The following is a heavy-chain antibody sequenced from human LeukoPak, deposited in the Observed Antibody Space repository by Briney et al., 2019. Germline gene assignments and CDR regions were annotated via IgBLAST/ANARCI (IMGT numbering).Heavy chain of an antibody. V-gene: IGHV3-9*01. CDR2: ISWNSGSV. J-gene: IGHJ5*02. Sequence: GGSLRLSCAASGFTFGEHAMHWVRLSPGKGLEWVSGISWNSGSVGYADSVKGRFTISRDNARNSLYLQMKSLRDEDTAFYYCAKGLGVAPRGNWLDPWGQGTLVTVSS. CDR1: GFTFGEHA. D-gene: IGHD3-3*01. CDR3: AKGLGVAPRGNWLDP.